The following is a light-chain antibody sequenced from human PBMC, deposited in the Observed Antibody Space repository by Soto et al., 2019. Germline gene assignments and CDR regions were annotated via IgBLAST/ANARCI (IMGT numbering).Light chain of an antibody. CDR3: NSYARSNTLL. Sequence: QSALTQPPSASGSPGQSVTISCTGTSSDVSGYNYVSWYQQHPGKAPKLMIYEVSKRPSGVPDRFSGSKSGNTASLTVSGLQAEDEADYYCNSYARSNTLLFGGGTKVTVL. CDR2: EVS. V-gene: IGLV2-8*01. J-gene: IGLJ2*01. CDR1: SSDVSGYNY.